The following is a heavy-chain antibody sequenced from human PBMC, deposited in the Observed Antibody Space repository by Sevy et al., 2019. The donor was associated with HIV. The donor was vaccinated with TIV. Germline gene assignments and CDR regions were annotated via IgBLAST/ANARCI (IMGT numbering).Heavy chain of an antibody. D-gene: IGHD3-22*01. CDR2: ISGTGNTI. V-gene: IGHV3-48*02. Sequence: GGSLRLSCAASGFTFSSHSMNWVPQTPGKGRGGISYISGTGNTIYYADSVKGRFTISRDNAKNSLYLQLKSLRDEDTAIYYCARVPPYYDSNVSDFWGQGSLVTVSS. CDR1: GFTFSSHS. CDR3: ARVPPYYDSNVSDF. J-gene: IGHJ4*02.